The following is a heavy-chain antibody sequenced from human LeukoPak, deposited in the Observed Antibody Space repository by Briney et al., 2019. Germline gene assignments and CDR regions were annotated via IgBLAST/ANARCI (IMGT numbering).Heavy chain of an antibody. CDR3: ASPPGGYYGSGSY. CDR1: GFTFSSYS. CDR2: ISSSSSYI. V-gene: IGHV3-21*01. J-gene: IGHJ4*02. D-gene: IGHD3-10*01. Sequence: GGSLRLSCAASGFTFSSYSMNWVRQAPGKGLEWVSSISSSSSYIYYADSVKGRFTISRDNAKNSLYLQMNSLRAEDTAVYYCASPPGGYYGSGSYWGQGTLVTVSS.